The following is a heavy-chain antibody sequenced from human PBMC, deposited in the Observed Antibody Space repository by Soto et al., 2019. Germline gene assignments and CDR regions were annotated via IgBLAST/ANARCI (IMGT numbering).Heavy chain of an antibody. CDR2: IIPIFGTA. V-gene: IGHV1-69*12. J-gene: IGHJ4*02. CDR3: AREWVYDSSKELDY. CDR1: GGTFSSYA. D-gene: IGHD3-22*01. Sequence: QVQLVQSGAEVKKPGSSVKVSCKASGGTFSSYAISWVRQAPGQGLEWMGGIIPIFGTASYAQKFQGRVTITADESTSTAYMELSSLRSEDTAVYYCAREWVYDSSKELDYWGQGTLVTVSS.